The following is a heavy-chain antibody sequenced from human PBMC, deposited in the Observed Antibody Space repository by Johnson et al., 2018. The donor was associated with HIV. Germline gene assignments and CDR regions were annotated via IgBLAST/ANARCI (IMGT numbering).Heavy chain of an antibody. D-gene: IGHD1-7*01. CDR3: ARDPGGLELLRPAFDI. CDR2: VNPNGGNT. V-gene: IGHV3-25*04. CDR1: GFTFGDYA. Sequence: QLVESGGGLVQPGRSLRLSCTASGFTFGDYAMSWFRQAPGNGLELVGQVNPNGGNTYLKDSGKDRFNASRGNAKNTLHLQINSLRAEDTAGYYCARDPGGLELLRPAFDIWGQGTMVTVSP. J-gene: IGHJ3*02.